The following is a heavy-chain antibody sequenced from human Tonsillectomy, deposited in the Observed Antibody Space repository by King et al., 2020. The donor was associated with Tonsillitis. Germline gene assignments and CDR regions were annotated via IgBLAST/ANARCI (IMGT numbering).Heavy chain of an antibody. Sequence: QLVQSGGGLVQPGGSLRLSCAASGFTVSSNYMSWVRQAPGKGLEWVSVIYSGGSTYYADSVKGRFTISRDNSKNTLYLQMNSLRAEDTAVYYCARGPIVGATIYDYWGQGTLVTVSS. V-gene: IGHV3-66*01. D-gene: IGHD1-26*01. CDR2: IYSGGST. CDR3: ARGPIVGATIYDY. CDR1: GFTVSSNY. J-gene: IGHJ4*02.